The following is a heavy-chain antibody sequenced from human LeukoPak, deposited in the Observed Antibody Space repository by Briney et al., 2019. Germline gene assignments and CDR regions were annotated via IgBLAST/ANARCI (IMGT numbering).Heavy chain of an antibody. V-gene: IGHV4-59*01. D-gene: IGHD1-1*01. J-gene: IGHJ5*02. CDR1: GGSISSYY. CDR3: AREGTAGTNLNWFDP. CDR2: ISYSGST. Sequence: PSETLSLTCTVSGGSISSYYWSWIPQPPGKGLEWIGYISYSGSTNFNPSLKSRVTISVDTSKNQFSLKLSSVTAADTAVYYCAREGTAGTNLNWFDPWGQGTLVTVSS.